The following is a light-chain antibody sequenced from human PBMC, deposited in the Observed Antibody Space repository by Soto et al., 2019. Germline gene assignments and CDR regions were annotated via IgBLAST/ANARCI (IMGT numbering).Light chain of an antibody. CDR2: SAS. J-gene: IGKJ4*01. V-gene: IGKV1-39*01. CDR3: QKTYSVPLN. CDR1: QTISVY. Sequence: DIQMTHSPSSLSASVLYIVTITFRASQTISVYLNLYQQKPGRAPDVLIYSASTRRSGVPSRFSGSGSGTDFTLTITSLQPEDFATYYCQKTYSVPLNFGGGTKVDIK.